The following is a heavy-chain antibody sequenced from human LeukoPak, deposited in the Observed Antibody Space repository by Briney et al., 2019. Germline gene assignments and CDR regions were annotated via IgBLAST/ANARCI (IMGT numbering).Heavy chain of an antibody. D-gene: IGHD3-9*01. V-gene: IGHV3-23*01. J-gene: IGHJ5*02. CDR3: ARDVTFEGYDTLTDYSRFDP. CDR1: GFTFSSYA. CDR2: ISSAGGDT. Sequence: PGGSLRLSCAASGFTFSSYAMTWVRQAPVKGLEWVSTISSAGGDTYYADSVMGRFTISRDNSKNTVYLQMNSLRAEDTAVYYCARDVTFEGYDTLTDYSRFDPWGQGTLVTVSS.